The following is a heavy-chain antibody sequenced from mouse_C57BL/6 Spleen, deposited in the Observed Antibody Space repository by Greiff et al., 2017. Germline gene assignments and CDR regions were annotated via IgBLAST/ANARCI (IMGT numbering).Heavy chain of an antibody. V-gene: IGHV1-15*01. Sequence: VQLQESGAELVRPGASVTLSCKASGYTFTDYEMHWVKQTPVHGLEWIGAIDPETGGTAYNQKFKGQAILTADKSSSTAYMELRSLTSEDSAVYYCTRHDYLYYFDYWGQGTTLTVSS. D-gene: IGHD2-4*01. J-gene: IGHJ2*01. CDR1: GYTFTDYE. CDR3: TRHDYLYYFDY. CDR2: IDPETGGT.